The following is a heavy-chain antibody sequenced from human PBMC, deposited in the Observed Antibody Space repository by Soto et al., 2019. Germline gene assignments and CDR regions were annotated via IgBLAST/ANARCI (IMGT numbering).Heavy chain of an antibody. J-gene: IGHJ3*02. CDR1: GFTFSNYW. CDR2: IKQDGSEK. V-gene: IGHV3-7*03. CDR3: ARFKYYDFWTTDDAFNI. D-gene: IGHD3-3*01. Sequence: ESGGGLVQPGGSLRLSCAASGFTFSNYWMSWVRQAPGKGLEWVANIKQDGSEKYYVDSVKGRFTISRDNAKNSLYLQMNSLRAEDTAVYYCARFKYYDFWTTDDAFNIWGQGTMVTVSS.